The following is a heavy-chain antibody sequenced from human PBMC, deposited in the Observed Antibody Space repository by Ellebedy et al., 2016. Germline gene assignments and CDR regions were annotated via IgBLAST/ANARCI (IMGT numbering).Heavy chain of an antibody. J-gene: IGHJ4*02. CDR2: IKSETDGGRT. Sequence: GESLKISXAASGFTFSSAWMNWVRQAPGKGLEWVGRIKSETDGGRTEYPAAVRGRFIVSRDDSRATLYLEMNTLKPEDSAVYHCVFDTVASPRNYFDYWGQGILVTVSS. D-gene: IGHD2-21*01. V-gene: IGHV3-15*01. CDR3: VFDTVASPRNYFDY. CDR1: GFTFSSAW.